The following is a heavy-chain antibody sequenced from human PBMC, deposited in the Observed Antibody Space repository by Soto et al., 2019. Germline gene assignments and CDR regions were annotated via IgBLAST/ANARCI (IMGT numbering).Heavy chain of an antibody. Sequence: QLQLQESGPGLVKPSETLSLTCTVSGGSISSSSYYWGWIRQPPGKGLEWIGSIYYSGSTYYNPYLKSRVTISVDTSKNQFSLKLSSVTAADTAVYYCARPRRNYGGYYFDYWGQGTLVTVSS. V-gene: IGHV4-39*01. CDR1: GGSISSSSYY. CDR3: ARPRRNYGGYYFDY. D-gene: IGHD1-7*01. CDR2: IYYSGST. J-gene: IGHJ4*02.